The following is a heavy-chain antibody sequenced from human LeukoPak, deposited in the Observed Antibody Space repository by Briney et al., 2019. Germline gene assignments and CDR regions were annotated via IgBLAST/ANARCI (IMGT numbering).Heavy chain of an antibody. CDR3: AREDTAMVLYYFDY. CDR2: ISSSSSYI. CDR1: GFTFSSYI. D-gene: IGHD5-18*01. V-gene: IGHV3-21*01. Sequence: GGSLRLSCAASGFTFSSYIMNWVRQAPGKRLEWVSSISSSSSYIYYADSVKGRFTISRDNAKNSLYPQMNSLRAEDTAVYYCAREDTAMVLYYFDYWGQGTLVTVSS. J-gene: IGHJ4*02.